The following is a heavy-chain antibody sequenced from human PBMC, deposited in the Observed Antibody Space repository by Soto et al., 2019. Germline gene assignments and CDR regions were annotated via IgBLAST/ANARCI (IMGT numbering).Heavy chain of an antibody. D-gene: IGHD3-22*01. CDR3: ATEPIYYNDGSGYYPLGH. V-gene: IGHV1-18*03. J-gene: IGHJ4*02. Sequence: QVQLVQSGAEVKQPGASVKVSCKASGYSFATYGFSWVRQAPGQGLECVGWISAHNGDTHYSQKFQGRVTLTTDTSTNTGYMELRSLTSDVMAVYFCATEPIYYNDGSGYYPLGHWGQGTLVTVSS. CDR1: GYSFATYG. CDR2: ISAHNGDT.